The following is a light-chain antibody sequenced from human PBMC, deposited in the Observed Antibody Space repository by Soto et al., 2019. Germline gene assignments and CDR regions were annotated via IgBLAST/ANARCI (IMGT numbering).Light chain of an antibody. V-gene: IGKV3-20*01. CDR2: GAS. Sequence: EIVLTQSPGTLSLSPGERATLSCRASQSVGSNYLAWYQQKPGQAPRLLIYGASSRATGIPDRFSGSGSGTAFTLTISRLEPEDFAVYYCQQYDNPPFPCGPGTKVDIK. CDR1: QSVGSNY. CDR3: QQYDNPPFP. J-gene: IGKJ3*01.